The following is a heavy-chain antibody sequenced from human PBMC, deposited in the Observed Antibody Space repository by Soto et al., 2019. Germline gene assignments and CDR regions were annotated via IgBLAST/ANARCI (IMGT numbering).Heavy chain of an antibody. CDR1: GFTVSSNY. CDR3: ARDRPDYGDTGVYFQH. CDR2: IYSGGST. D-gene: IGHD4-17*01. V-gene: IGHV3-66*01. J-gene: IGHJ1*01. Sequence: GGSLRLSCAASGFTVSSNYMSWVRQAPGKGLEWVSVIYSGGSTYYADSVKGRFTISRDNSKNTLYLQMNSLRAEDTAVYYCARDRPDYGDTGVYFQHWGQGTLVTVSS.